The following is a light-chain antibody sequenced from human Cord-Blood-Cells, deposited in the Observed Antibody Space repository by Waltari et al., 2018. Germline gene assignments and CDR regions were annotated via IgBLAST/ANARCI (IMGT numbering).Light chain of an antibody. CDR3: CSYAGSSTLV. CDR2: EGS. CDR1: SSDVGSYNV. J-gene: IGLJ3*02. V-gene: IGLV2-23*01. Sequence: QSALTQPASVSGSPGQSITISCTGTSSDVGSYNVVSWYQQHPGKAPKLMIYEGSKRPSGVSNRFSGSKSGNTASLTISGLQAEDEADYYCCSYAGSSTLVFGGVTKLTVL.